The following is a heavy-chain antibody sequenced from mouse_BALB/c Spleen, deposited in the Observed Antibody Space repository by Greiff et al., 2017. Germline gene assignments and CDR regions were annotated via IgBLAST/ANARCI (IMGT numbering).Heavy chain of an antibody. J-gene: IGHJ2*01. CDR2: ISDGGSYT. CDR3: ARGYYGYVYY. V-gene: IGHV5-4*02. Sequence: EVKVVESGGGLVKPGGSLKLSCAASGFTFSDYYMYWVRQTPEKRLEWVATISDGGSYTYYPDSVKGRFTISRDNAKNNLYLQMSSLKSEDTAMYYCARGYYGYVYYWGQGTTLTVSS. D-gene: IGHD1-2*01. CDR1: GFTFSDYY.